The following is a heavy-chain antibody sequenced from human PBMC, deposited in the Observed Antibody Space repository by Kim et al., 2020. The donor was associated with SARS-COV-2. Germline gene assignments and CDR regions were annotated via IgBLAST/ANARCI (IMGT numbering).Heavy chain of an antibody. CDR2: IKQDGSEK. J-gene: IGHJ4*02. CDR1: GFTFSSYW. CDR3: ARAFLDGYNPSYFDY. D-gene: IGHD5-12*01. V-gene: IGHV3-7*03. Sequence: GGSLRLSCAASGFTFSSYWMSWVRQAPGKGLEWVANIKQDGSEKYYVDSVKGRFTISRDNAKNSLYLQMNSLRAEDTAVYYCARAFLDGYNPSYFDYWGQGTLVTVSS.